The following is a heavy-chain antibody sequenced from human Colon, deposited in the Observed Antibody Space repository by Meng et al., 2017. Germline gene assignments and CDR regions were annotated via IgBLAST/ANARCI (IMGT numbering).Heavy chain of an antibody. CDR2: VCYDGSSK. J-gene: IGHJ2*01. V-gene: IGHV3-33*01. CDR1: GFSFSSYG. D-gene: IGHD3-10*01. Sequence: GESLQISCAASGFSFSSYGMHWVRQAPGKGLEWVAVVCYDGSSKYYVDSVRGRFTISRDNSKNTLYLQMNSLRAEDTAMYYCASDPGTMGRINWYFALWGRGNLVTVSS. CDR3: ASDPGTMGRINWYFAL.